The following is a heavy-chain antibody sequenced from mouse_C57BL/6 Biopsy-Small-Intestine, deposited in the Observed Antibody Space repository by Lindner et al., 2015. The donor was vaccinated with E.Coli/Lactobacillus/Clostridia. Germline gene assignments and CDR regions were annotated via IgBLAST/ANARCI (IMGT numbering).Heavy chain of an antibody. Sequence: VQLQESGGGLVKPGGSLKLSCAASGFTFSDYGMHWVRQAPEKGPEWVAYISSGSSTIYYADTVKGRFTISRDNAKNTLFLQMTSLRSEDTAMYNCARYYSDYVSYAMDYWGQGTSVTVSS. CDR3: ARYYSDYVSYAMDY. D-gene: IGHD2-13*01. V-gene: IGHV5-17*01. CDR2: ISSGSSTI. CDR1: GFTFSDYG. J-gene: IGHJ4*01.